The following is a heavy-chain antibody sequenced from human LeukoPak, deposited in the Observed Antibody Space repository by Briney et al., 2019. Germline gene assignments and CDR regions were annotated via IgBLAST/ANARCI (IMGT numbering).Heavy chain of an antibody. Sequence: SVKVSCKASGGTFSSYTISWVRQAPRQGLEWMGRIIPILGIANYAQKFQGRVTITADKSTSTAYMELSSLRSEDTAVYYCARQSSSSGGFDYWGQGTQVTVSS. CDR3: ARQSSSSGGFDY. V-gene: IGHV1-69*02. CDR1: GGTFSSYT. D-gene: IGHD6-6*01. J-gene: IGHJ4*02. CDR2: IIPILGIA.